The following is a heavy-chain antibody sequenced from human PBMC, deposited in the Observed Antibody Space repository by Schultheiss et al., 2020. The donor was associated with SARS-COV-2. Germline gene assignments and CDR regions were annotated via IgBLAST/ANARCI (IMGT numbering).Heavy chain of an antibody. J-gene: IGHJ6*03. CDR1: GFTFSSYA. D-gene: IGHD2-2*01. V-gene: IGHV3-23*01. Sequence: GGSLRLSCAASGFTFSSYAMSWVRQAPGKGLEWVSAISGSGGSIYYAESVEGRFTSSRDTSKNTLYLQMSSLRAEDTAVYYCAKVGHPTNPFYFYYMDVWGKGTTVTVSS. CDR3: AKVGHPTNPFYFYYMDV. CDR2: ISGSGGSI.